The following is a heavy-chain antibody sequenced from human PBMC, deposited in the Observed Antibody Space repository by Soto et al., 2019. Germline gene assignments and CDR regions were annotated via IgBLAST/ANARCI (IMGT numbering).Heavy chain of an antibody. V-gene: IGHV3-30-3*01. D-gene: IGHD2-2*01. CDR2: ISYDGSNK. J-gene: IGHJ4*02. CDR1: GFTFSSYA. Sequence: QPGGSLRLSCAASGFTFSSYAMHWVRQAPGKGLEWVAAISYDGSNKYYADSVKGRFTISGDNSKNTLFLQMNSLRGEDTAVYYCARGPSSLTRFDYWGQGTLVTVSS. CDR3: ARGPSSLTRFDY.